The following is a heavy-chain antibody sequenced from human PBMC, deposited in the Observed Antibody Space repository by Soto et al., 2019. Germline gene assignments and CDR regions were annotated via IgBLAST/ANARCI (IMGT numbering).Heavy chain of an antibody. J-gene: IGHJ6*02. CDR3: ARGDREDIAVVIGVRPGEYGVDV. D-gene: IGHD2-15*01. V-gene: IGHV3-30-3*01. Sequence: GGSLILSCAASGFTFRSYAMHWVRQAPGKGLECVAVIAYDGSNKFYRDYVRGRFTISRDNSENTLYLQINRLRYEDTAVYYCARGDREDIAVVIGVRPGEYGVDVWGQGTTVTVSS. CDR2: IAYDGSNK. CDR1: GFTFRSYA.